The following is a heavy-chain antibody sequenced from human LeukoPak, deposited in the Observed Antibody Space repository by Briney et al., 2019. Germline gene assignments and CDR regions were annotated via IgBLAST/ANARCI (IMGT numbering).Heavy chain of an antibody. V-gene: IGHV4-31*03. D-gene: IGHD3-22*01. Sequence: SETLSLTCTVSGGSISSGGYYWSWIRQHPGKGLGWIGYIYYSGSTYYNPSLKSRVTISVDTSKNQFSLKLSSVTAADTAVYYCARVKYDSSGYPFDYWGQGTLVTVSS. CDR1: GGSISSGGYY. J-gene: IGHJ4*02. CDR3: ARVKYDSSGYPFDY. CDR2: IYYSGST.